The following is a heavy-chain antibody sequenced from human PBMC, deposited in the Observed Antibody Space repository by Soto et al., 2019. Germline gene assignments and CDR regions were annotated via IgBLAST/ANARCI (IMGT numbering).Heavy chain of an antibody. D-gene: IGHD6-13*01. J-gene: IGHJ4*02. CDR2: IYYSGST. V-gene: IGHV4-39*01. CDR3: ASLALGSSWSPY. CDR1: GGSISSSSYY. Sequence: SETLSLTCTVSGGSISSSSYYWGWIRQPPGKGLEWIGSIYYSGSTYYNPSLKSRVTISVDTSKNQFSLKLSSVTAADTAVYYCASLALGSSWSPYWGQGTLVTVSS.